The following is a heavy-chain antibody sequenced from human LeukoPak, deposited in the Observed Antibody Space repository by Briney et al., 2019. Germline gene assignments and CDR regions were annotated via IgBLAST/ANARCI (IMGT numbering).Heavy chain of an antibody. CDR1: GGSISSSSYY. J-gene: IGHJ3*02. D-gene: IGHD3-22*01. Sequence: SETLSLTCTVSGGSISSSSYYWVWIRQPPGKGLEWIGSIYYSGSTYYNPSLKSRVTISVDTSKNQFSLKSNSVAAADTAMYYCARANYYDSSGYSRGAFDIWGQGTMVTVSS. V-gene: IGHV4-39*07. CDR3: ARANYYDSSGYSRGAFDI. CDR2: IYYSGST.